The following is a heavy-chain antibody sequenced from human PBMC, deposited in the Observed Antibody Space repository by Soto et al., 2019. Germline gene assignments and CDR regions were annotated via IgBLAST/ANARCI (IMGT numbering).Heavy chain of an antibody. D-gene: IGHD3-3*02. J-gene: IGHJ6*02. CDR3: AKDTAHFWSGYQRNGMDV. V-gene: IGHV3-30*02. CDR2: IWYDGSNK. CDR1: GFTFSSYG. Sequence: PGGSLRLSCAASGFTFSSYGMHWVRQAPGKGLEWVAVIWYDGSNKYYADSVKGRFTISRDNSKNTLYLQMNSLRAEDTAVYYCAKDTAHFWSGYQRNGMDVWGQGTTVTVSS.